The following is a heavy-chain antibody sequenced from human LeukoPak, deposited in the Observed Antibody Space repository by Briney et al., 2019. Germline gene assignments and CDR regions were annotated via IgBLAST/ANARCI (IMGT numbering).Heavy chain of an antibody. Sequence: ASVKVSCKASGYTFTSYDINWVRQATGQGLEWMGWMNPNSGNTGYAQKFQGRVIMTRNTSISTAYMELSSLRSEDTAVYYCARGDYDILTGPYYYYMDVWGKGTTVTISS. D-gene: IGHD3-9*01. CDR2: MNPNSGNT. J-gene: IGHJ6*03. CDR1: GYTFTSYD. CDR3: ARGDYDILTGPYYYYMDV. V-gene: IGHV1-8*01.